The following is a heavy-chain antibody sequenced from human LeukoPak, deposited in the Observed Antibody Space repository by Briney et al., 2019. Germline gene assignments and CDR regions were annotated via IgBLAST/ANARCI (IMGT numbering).Heavy chain of an antibody. J-gene: IGHJ4*02. CDR3: AKDTAADLNLYDILTGTDHSYFDY. CDR1: GFTFDDYA. Sequence: PGGSLRLSCATSGFTFDDYAMHWVRQAPGKGLEWVSLISWDGGSTYYADSVKGRLTISRDNSRNSLYLQMNSPRAEDTALYYCAKDTAADLNLYDILTGTDHSYFDYWGQGTLVTVSS. V-gene: IGHV3-43D*03. CDR2: ISWDGGST. D-gene: IGHD3-9*01.